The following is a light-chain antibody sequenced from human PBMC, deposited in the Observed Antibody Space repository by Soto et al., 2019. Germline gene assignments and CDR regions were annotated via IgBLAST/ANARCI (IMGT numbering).Light chain of an antibody. CDR2: EVS. V-gene: IGKV2-29*01. J-gene: IGKJ4*01. Sequence: DVVMTQTPLSLSVTPGQPASISCKSSQSLLHITGETFLFWYLQKPGQSPQLLIYEVSTRVSGVPDRFSGSGSGTDFTLTISSLQSEDFAVYYCQQYNSWPLTFGGGTKVDIK. CDR1: QSLLHITGETF. CDR3: QQYNSWPLT.